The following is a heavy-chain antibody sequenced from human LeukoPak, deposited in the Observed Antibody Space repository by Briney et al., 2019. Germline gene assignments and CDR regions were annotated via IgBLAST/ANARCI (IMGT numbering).Heavy chain of an antibody. CDR3: AKDLREKEQSLGPNYFDY. D-gene: IGHD6-19*01. CDR2: ISGSGGST. Sequence: GGSLRLSCAASGFTFSSYAMSWVRQAPGKGLEWVSAISGSGGSTYYADSVKGRFTISRDNSKNTLYLQMNSLRAEDTAVYYCAKDLREKEQSLGPNYFDYWGQGTLVTVSS. V-gene: IGHV3-23*01. CDR1: GFTFSSYA. J-gene: IGHJ4*02.